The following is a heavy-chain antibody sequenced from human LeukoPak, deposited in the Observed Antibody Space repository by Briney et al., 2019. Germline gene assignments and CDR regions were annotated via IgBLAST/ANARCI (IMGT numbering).Heavy chain of an antibody. CDR2: IYPGDSDT. CDR3: ARPRSVATLLFDP. CDR1: GYSFTSSL. J-gene: IGHJ5*02. Sequence: GESLKISCKASGYSFTSSLIGWVRQMPGKGLEWMGMIYPGDSDTRYNPSFQGRVTISADKSISTAYLQWSSLKASDTAMYYCARPRSVATLLFDPWGQGTLVTVSS. V-gene: IGHV5-51*01. D-gene: IGHD5-12*01.